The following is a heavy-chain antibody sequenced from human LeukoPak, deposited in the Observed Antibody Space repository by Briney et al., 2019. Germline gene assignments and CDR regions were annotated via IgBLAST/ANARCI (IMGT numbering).Heavy chain of an antibody. CDR1: SGSLSGFY. CDR2: VYYNGNT. Sequence: SETLSLTCTVSSGSLSGFYWSWIRQPPGEGLEWIGSVYYNGNTHSNPSLKSRVTISVDTSKNQFSLRLSSVTAADTAVFYCARPRRENSYGPIEYWGQGALVTVSS. V-gene: IGHV4-59*08. D-gene: IGHD5-18*01. J-gene: IGHJ4*02. CDR3: ARPRRENSYGPIEY.